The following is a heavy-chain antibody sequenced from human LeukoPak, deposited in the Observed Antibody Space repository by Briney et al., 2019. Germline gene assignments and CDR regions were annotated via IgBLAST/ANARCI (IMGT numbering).Heavy chain of an antibody. J-gene: IGHJ4*02. D-gene: IGHD2-15*01. Sequence: GGSLRLSCAASGFTFSDYYMSWIRQAPGKGLEWVSYISSSGSTIYYADSVKGRFAISRDNAKNSLYLQMNSLRAEDTAVYYCARVVVAAPFDYWGQGTLVTVSS. V-gene: IGHV3-11*04. CDR1: GFTFSDYY. CDR2: ISSSGSTI. CDR3: ARVVVAAPFDY.